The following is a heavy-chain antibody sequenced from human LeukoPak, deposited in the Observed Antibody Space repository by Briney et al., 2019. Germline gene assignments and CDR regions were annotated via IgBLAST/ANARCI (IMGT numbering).Heavy chain of an antibody. CDR3: ARAGWDTAMIDY. CDR2: ISSSSSYI. CDR1: GFTFSNAW. Sequence: GGSLRLSCAASGFTFSNAWMSWVRQAPGKGLEWVSSISSSSSYIYYADSVKGRFTISRDNAKNSLYLQMNSLRAEDTAVYYCARAGWDTAMIDYWGQGTLVTVSS. D-gene: IGHD5-18*01. J-gene: IGHJ4*02. V-gene: IGHV3-21*01.